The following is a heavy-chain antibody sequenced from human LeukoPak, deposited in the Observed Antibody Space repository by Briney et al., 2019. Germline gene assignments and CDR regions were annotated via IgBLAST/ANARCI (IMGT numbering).Heavy chain of an antibody. Sequence: QTGGSLRLSCAASGFTVSSNYMSWVRQAPGKGLEWVSVIYSGGSTYYADSVKGRLTISRHNSKNTLYLQMNSLRAEDTAVYYCARGGWMGTYYFDYWGQGTLVTVSS. CDR2: IYSGGST. CDR1: GFTVSSNY. J-gene: IGHJ4*02. D-gene: IGHD6-19*01. V-gene: IGHV3-53*04. CDR3: ARGGWMGTYYFDY.